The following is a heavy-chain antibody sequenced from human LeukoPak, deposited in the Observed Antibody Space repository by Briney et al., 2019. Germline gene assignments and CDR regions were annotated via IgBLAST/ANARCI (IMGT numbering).Heavy chain of an antibody. CDR3: SRGGDVGLVITGGISYS. CDR1: GFTFSSHW. Sequence: GGSLRLSCAGSGFTFSSHWMHWVRQAPGKGLEWISRIKSDGSDMTYADSVKGRFTISRDNAKSTLYLQMSSLRAEDTALYYCSRGGDVGLVITGGISYSWGQGTLVTVSS. J-gene: IGHJ4*02. V-gene: IGHV3-74*03. CDR2: IKSDGSDM. D-gene: IGHD3-22*01.